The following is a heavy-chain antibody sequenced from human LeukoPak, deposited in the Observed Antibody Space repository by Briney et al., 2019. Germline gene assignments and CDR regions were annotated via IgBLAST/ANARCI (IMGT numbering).Heavy chain of an antibody. CDR2: IKQDGSEK. D-gene: IGHD6-13*01. CDR1: GFTFSSYW. Sequence: PGGSLRLSCAASGFTFSSYWMSWVRQAPGKGLEWVANIKQDGSEKYYVDSVKGRFTISRDNSKNTLYLQMNSLRAEDTAVYYCANQVHKQLYTNYYMDVWGKGTTVTVSS. CDR3: ANQVHKQLYTNYYMDV. V-gene: IGHV3-7*03. J-gene: IGHJ6*03.